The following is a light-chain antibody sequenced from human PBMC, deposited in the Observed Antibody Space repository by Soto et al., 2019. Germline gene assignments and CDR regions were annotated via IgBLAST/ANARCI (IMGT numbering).Light chain of an antibody. CDR3: ATWDDSLNARGV. CDR1: RSNIGNNA. CDR2: NNN. J-gene: IGLJ3*02. Sequence: QAMVTQTPSASGTPGQTVTISCSGSRSNIGNNAVSWYQQFPGTAPKLLIYNNNQRPSGVPDRFSGSKSGTSASLAISGLQSEDEADYYCATWDDSLNARGVFGGGTKLTVL. V-gene: IGLV1-44*01.